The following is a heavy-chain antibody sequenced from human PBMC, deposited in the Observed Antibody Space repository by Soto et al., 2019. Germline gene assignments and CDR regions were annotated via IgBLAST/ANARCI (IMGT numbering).Heavy chain of an antibody. Sequence: GGSLRLSCTAAGFTFGDYAMGWFRQAPGKGLKWVGCIRRKAYGGTTEYAASVKGRFTISRDDSKSIAYLQMNSLKTEDPAVYYCTRVLAAAGYYYYYYGMDVWGQETTVTVSS. CDR2: IRRKAYGGTT. CDR3: TRVLAAAGYYYYYYGMDV. J-gene: IGHJ6*02. V-gene: IGHV3-49*03. D-gene: IGHD6-13*01. CDR1: GFTFGDYA.